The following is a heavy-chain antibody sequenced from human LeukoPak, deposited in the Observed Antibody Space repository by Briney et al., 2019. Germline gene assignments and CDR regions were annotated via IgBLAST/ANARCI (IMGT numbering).Heavy chain of an antibody. CDR2: IYYSGST. Sequence: SETLSLTCTASGGSISSSSYYWGWIRQPPGKGLEWIGSIYYSGSTYYNPSLKSRVTISVDTSKNQFSLKLSSVTAADTAVYYCARRSKWLLIDYWGQGTLVTVSS. J-gene: IGHJ4*02. CDR1: GGSISSSSYY. D-gene: IGHD5-24*01. CDR3: ARRSKWLLIDY. V-gene: IGHV4-39*01.